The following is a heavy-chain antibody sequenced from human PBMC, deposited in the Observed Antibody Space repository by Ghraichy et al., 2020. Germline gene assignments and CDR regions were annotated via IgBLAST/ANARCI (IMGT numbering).Heavy chain of an antibody. D-gene: IGHD1-1*01. CDR3: ARGTGRGRDAFDI. Sequence: DSVKGRFTISRDIAKNSLYLQMNSLRDEDTAVYYCARGTGRGRDAFDIWGQGTMVTVSS. V-gene: IGHV3-48*02. J-gene: IGHJ3*02.